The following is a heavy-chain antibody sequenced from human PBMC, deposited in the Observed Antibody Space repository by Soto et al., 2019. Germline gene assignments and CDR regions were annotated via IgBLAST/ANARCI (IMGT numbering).Heavy chain of an antibody. CDR2: ISFDGSKK. CDR3: ARVHIVAASPVY. V-gene: IGHV3-30*03. Sequence: PGGSLRLSCAASGFTFESYGMHWVRQAPGKGLEWVAVISFDGSKKYYADSVKGRFTISRDNSKNTLYLQMNSLRAEDTAVYYCARVHIVAASPVYWGQGTLVTVSS. CDR1: GFTFESYG. J-gene: IGHJ4*02. D-gene: IGHD6-13*01.